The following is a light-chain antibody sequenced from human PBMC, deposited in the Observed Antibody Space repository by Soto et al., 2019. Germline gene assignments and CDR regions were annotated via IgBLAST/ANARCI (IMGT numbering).Light chain of an antibody. CDR2: DVN. Sequence: QSALTQPASVSGSPGQSITISCSGTSGDIGSSYYVSWFQHHPGEAPKIILFDVNNRPSGVSDRYSGSKSGNTASLTISGLQAEDEADYYCSSFTSRDTLLFCGGTKLTGL. J-gene: IGLJ2*01. V-gene: IGLV2-14*03. CDR1: SGDIGSSYY. CDR3: SSFTSRDTLL.